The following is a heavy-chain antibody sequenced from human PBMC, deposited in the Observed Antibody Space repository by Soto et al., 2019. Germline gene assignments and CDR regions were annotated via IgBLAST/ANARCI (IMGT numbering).Heavy chain of an antibody. CDR1: GYTFTTYE. CDR2: MSPSSGNT. Sequence: QVQLVQSGADMKKPRASVKVSCKASGYTFTTYEINWVRQVPGQGLEWMGWMSPSSGNTGYVDQFRGRVTMTSDTSMTTAYMEVRSLTSEDTAVYYCARVGGQLFGDHGLDVWGQGTTVIVSS. V-gene: IGHV1-8*01. J-gene: IGHJ6*02. D-gene: IGHD3-10*01. CDR3: ARVGGQLFGDHGLDV.